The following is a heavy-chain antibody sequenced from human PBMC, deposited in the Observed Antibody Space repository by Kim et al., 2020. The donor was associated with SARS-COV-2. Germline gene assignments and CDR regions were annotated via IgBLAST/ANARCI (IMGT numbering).Heavy chain of an antibody. D-gene: IGHD4-17*01. V-gene: IGHV3-30*18. CDR2: ISYDGSNK. Sequence: GGSLRLSCAASGFTFSSYGMHWVRQAPGKGLEWVAVISYDGSNKYYADSVKGRFTISRDNSKNTLYLQMNSLRAEDTAVYYCAKDSVPYGDYVNFQHLG. CDR3: AKDSVPYGDYVNFQH. CDR1: GFTFSSYG. J-gene: IGHJ1*01.